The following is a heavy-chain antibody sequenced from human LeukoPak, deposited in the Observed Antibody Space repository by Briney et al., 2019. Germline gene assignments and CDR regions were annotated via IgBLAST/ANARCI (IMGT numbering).Heavy chain of an antibody. D-gene: IGHD6-13*01. CDR2: IYYSGST. J-gene: IGHJ5*02. CDR1: GGSISSSSYY. CDR3: ARDSSTLNWFDP. Sequence: PSETLSLTCIVSGGSISSSSYYWGWIRQPPGKGLEWIGSIYYSGSTYYNPSLKSRVTISVDTSKNQFSLKLSSVTAADTAVYYCARDSSTLNWFDPWGQGTLVTVSS. V-gene: IGHV4-39*07.